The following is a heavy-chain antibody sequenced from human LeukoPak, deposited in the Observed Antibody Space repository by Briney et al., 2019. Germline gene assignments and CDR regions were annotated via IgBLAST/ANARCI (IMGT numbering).Heavy chain of an antibody. CDR1: GGTFSSYA. V-gene: IGHV1-69*05. J-gene: IGHJ6*03. D-gene: IGHD2-8*02. Sequence: SVKVSCKASGGTFSSYAISWVRQAPGQGLEWMGRIIPIFGTANYAQKFQGRVTITTDESTSTAYMELSSLRSEDTAVYYCAREGRSGGCDYYYYMDVWGKGTTVTVSS. CDR2: IIPIFGTA. CDR3: AREGRSGGCDYYYYMDV.